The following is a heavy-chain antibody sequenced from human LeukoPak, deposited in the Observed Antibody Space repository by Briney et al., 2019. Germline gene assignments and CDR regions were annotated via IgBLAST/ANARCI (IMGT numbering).Heavy chain of an antibody. D-gene: IGHD2-2*01. V-gene: IGHV5-51*01. CDR1: GYSFTTYW. CDR3: ARRQGCSSTSCPPDY. J-gene: IGHJ4*02. CDR2: IYPGDSDT. Sequence: PGESLKISCKGSGYSFTTYWIGWVRPMPGKGLEWMGIIYPGDSDTRYSPSFQGQVTMSADKSINTAYLQWSSLKASDTAMYYCARRQGCSSTSCPPDYWGQGTLVTVSS.